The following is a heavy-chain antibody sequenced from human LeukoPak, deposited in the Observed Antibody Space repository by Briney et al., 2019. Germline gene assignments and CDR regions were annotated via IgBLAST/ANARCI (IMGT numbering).Heavy chain of an antibody. Sequence: SETLSLTCTVSGGSISSSSYYWGWIRQPPGKGLEWIGSIYYSGSTYYNPSLKSRVTISVDTSKNQFSLKLSSVTAADTAVYYCAREYYKYDSGSRLRGIYYYYMDVWGKGTTVTISS. CDR2: IYYSGST. CDR1: GGSISSSSYY. D-gene: IGHD3-10*01. CDR3: AREYYKYDSGSRLRGIYYYYMDV. J-gene: IGHJ6*03. V-gene: IGHV4-39*07.